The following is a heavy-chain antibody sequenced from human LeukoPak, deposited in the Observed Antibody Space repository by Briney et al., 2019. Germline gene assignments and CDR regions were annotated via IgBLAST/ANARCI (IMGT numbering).Heavy chain of an antibody. Sequence: GGSLRLSCTASGFTFSTYNMNWVRQAPGKGLEWVSSISSSGSYIYFADSVKGRFTISRDNAKNSLYQQMDSLRAEDTAVYYCARVDRDGYNSIDYWGQGTLVTVSS. D-gene: IGHD5-24*01. CDR2: ISSSGSYI. CDR3: ARVDRDGYNSIDY. V-gene: IGHV3-21*01. CDR1: GFTFSTYN. J-gene: IGHJ4*02.